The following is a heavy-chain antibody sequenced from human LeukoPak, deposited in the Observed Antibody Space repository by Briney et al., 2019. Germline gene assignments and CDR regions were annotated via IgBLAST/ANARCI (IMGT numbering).Heavy chain of an antibody. CDR2: VDPNTGDT. D-gene: IGHD6-6*01. J-gene: IGHJ4*02. CDR3: ARGGWGSSPYFDY. CDR1: GYTFTSYY. V-gene: IGHV1-2*02. Sequence: ASVKVSCKASGYTFTSYYMHWVRQAPRQGLEWMGSVDPNTGDTNYPQNFQGRVTMTRDTSISTAYMELSSLRYDDTAVYYCARGGWGSSPYFDYWGQGTLVTVSS.